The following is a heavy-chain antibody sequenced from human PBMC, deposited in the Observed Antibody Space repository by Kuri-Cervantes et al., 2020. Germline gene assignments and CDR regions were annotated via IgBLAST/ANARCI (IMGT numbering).Heavy chain of an antibody. D-gene: IGHD2-8*02. CDR3: ARSESGIVLGPVGLNIDY. CDR1: GYSISSGYY. V-gene: IGHV4-38-2*01. J-gene: IGHJ4*02. CDR2: IYHSGST. Sequence: SETLSLTCAVSGYSISSGYYWGWIRQPPGKGLEWIGSIYHSGSTYYNPSLKSRVTISVDTSKNQFSLKLSSVTAADTAVYYCARSESGIVLGPVGLNIDYWGQETLVTVSS.